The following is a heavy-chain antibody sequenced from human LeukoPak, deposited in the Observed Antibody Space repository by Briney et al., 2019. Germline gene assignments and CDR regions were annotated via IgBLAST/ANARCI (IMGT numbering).Heavy chain of an antibody. Sequence: SETLSLTCAVYGGSFSGYYWSWLRQPPGKGLEWIGEINHSGSTNYNPSLKSRVTISVDTSKNQFSLKLSSVTAADTAVYYCARLGYYGSGSYYHWGQGTLVTVSS. V-gene: IGHV4-34*01. CDR1: GGSFSGYY. J-gene: IGHJ4*02. D-gene: IGHD3-10*01. CDR2: INHSGST. CDR3: ARLGYYGSGSYYH.